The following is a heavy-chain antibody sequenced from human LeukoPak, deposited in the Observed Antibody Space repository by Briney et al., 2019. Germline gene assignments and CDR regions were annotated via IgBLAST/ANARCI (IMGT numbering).Heavy chain of an antibody. CDR2: IYPGDSDT. Sequence: GESLKISCNGSGYSFTSYCIGWVRQMPGKGLEWMGSIYPGDSDTRYSPSFQGQVTISADKSISTAYLQWSSLKASDTAMYYCARQFYGVPPLSPFDYWGQGTLVTVSS. D-gene: IGHD2-8*01. V-gene: IGHV5-51*01. J-gene: IGHJ4*02. CDR3: ARQFYGVPPLSPFDY. CDR1: GYSFTSYC.